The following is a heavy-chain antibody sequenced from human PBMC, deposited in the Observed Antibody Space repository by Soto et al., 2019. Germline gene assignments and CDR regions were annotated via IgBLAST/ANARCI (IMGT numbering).Heavy chain of an antibody. Sequence: EVQLVESGGGLVQPGGSLKLSCAASGFTFSDSAMHWVRQASGKGLEWVGRIRSKVNTYATIYAASVKGRFTISRDDSXNTAYLQMNSLKTEDTAVYYCTRRRDWTAMDPLDYWGQGTLVTVSS. J-gene: IGHJ4*02. CDR2: IRSKVNTYAT. CDR1: GFTFSDSA. CDR3: TRRRDWTAMDPLDY. D-gene: IGHD5-18*01. V-gene: IGHV3-73*02.